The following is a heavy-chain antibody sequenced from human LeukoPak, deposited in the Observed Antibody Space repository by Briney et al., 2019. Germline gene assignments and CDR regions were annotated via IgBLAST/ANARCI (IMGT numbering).Heavy chain of an antibody. CDR3: AREVVATIGSFDP. D-gene: IGHD5-12*01. J-gene: IGHJ5*02. CDR2: SSRSGSTI. Sequence: GGSLRLSCAASGFTFSDYYMGWIRQAPGKGLEWVSYSSRSGSTIFYADSVKGRFTTSRDNAKNLLYLQMNSLRAEDTAVYYCAREVVATIGSFDPWGQGTLVTVSS. V-gene: IGHV3-11*01. CDR1: GFTFSDYY.